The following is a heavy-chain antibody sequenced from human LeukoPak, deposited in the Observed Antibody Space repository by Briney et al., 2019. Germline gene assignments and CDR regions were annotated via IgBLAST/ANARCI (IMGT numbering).Heavy chain of an antibody. CDR3: ARKVATTRNYYYYMDV. V-gene: IGHV1-18*01. J-gene: IGHJ6*03. Sequence: GASVKVSCKASGYTFTSYDINWVRQATGQGLEWMGWISAYNGNTNYAQKLQGRVTMTTDTSTSTAYMELRSLRSDDTAVYYCARKVATTRNYYYYMDVWGKGTTVTVSS. CDR1: GYTFTSYD. D-gene: IGHD5-12*01. CDR2: ISAYNGNT.